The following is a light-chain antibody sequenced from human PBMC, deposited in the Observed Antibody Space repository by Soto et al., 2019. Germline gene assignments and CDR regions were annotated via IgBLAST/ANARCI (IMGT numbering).Light chain of an antibody. CDR3: SSYTSSSTPYV. CDR2: DVN. Sequence: QSALTQPASVSGSPGQSVTISCTGAIDDIGAYDYVSWYQQRPGSAPQLIIYDVNNRPSGVSHRFSGSKSGNTAYLTISGLQAEDEADYYCSSYTSSSTPYVFGTGTKVTVL. V-gene: IGLV2-14*03. J-gene: IGLJ1*01. CDR1: IDDIGAYDY.